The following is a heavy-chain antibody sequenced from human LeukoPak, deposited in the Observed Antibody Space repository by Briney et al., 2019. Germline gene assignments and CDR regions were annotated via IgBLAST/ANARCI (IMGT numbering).Heavy chain of an antibody. CDR2: IRTKVNSYAT. V-gene: IGHV3-73*01. Sequence: GSLRPSCAASGLTPSGSAMHWVRQDSGKGLEWVGRIRTKVNSYATAYAASVKGRYTISRDDSKNTAYLQMNGLKTQDTAVYYCTRCGSDCAGSCYWVQGTLVTVSS. J-gene: IGHJ4*02. D-gene: IGHD2-21*02. CDR3: TRCGSDCAGSCY. CDR1: GLTPSGSA.